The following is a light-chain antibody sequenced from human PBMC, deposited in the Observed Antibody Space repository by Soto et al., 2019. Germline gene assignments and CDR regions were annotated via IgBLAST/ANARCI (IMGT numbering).Light chain of an antibody. V-gene: IGKV1-39*01. Sequence: DIQVTQSPSSLSPSVGDRVSITCRTSQSISTYLNWYVQKPGEAPKLLISAASNLQRGVPARFRGSGSGTDFTLTISGLEPEDTGTYYCQQSYSSPITFAQGTRLEI. CDR2: AAS. J-gene: IGKJ5*01. CDR3: QQSYSSPIT. CDR1: QSISTY.